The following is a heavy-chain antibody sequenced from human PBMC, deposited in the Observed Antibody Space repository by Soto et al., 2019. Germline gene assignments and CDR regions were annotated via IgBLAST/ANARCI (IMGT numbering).Heavy chain of an antibody. CDR3: ARVGYGSAPLGYYYGMDV. D-gene: IGHD6-25*01. Sequence: PSETLSLTCAVYGGSFSGYYWSWIRQPPGKGLEWIGEINHSGSTNYNPSLKSRVTISVDTSKNQFSLKLSSVTAADTAVYYCARVGYGSAPLGYYYGMDVWGKGTTVTVPS. J-gene: IGHJ6*04. V-gene: IGHV4-34*01. CDR1: GGSFSGYY. CDR2: INHSGST.